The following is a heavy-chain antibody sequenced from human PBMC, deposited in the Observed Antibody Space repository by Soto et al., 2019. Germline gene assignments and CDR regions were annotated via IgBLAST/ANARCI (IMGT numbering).Heavy chain of an antibody. CDR3: ARDLPWNQRNDAFDI. D-gene: IGHD1-1*01. Sequence: GGSLRLSCAASGFTFSDYYMSWIRQAPGKGLEWVSYISSGSSYTNYADSVKGRFTISRDNAKNSLYLQMNSLRAEDTAVYYCARDLPWNQRNDAFDIWGQGTMVTVSS. CDR1: GFTFSDYY. J-gene: IGHJ3*02. V-gene: IGHV3-11*06. CDR2: ISSGSSYT.